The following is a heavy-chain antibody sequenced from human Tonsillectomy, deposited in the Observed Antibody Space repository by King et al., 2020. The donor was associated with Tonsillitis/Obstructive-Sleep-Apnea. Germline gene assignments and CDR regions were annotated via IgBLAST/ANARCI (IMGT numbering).Heavy chain of an antibody. V-gene: IGHV5-10-1*01. J-gene: IGHJ4*02. D-gene: IGHD2-8*02. CDR3: ARHYDCTGGVCYLDY. Sequence: QLVQSGAEVKKPGESLRISCKGSGYSFTSYWISWVRQMPGKGLERMGRIDPSDSYTNYSPSFQGHVTISADKSISTAYLQWSSLKASDTAMYYCARHYDCTGGVCYLDYWGQGTLVTVSS. CDR1: GYSFTSYW. CDR2: IDPSDSYT.